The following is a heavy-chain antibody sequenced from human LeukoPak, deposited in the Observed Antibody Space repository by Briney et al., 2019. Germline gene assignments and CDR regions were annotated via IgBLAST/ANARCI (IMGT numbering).Heavy chain of an antibody. D-gene: IGHD4-17*01. V-gene: IGHV4-39*07. Sequence: SETLSLTCTVSGASVTSSSYYWAWIRQPPGKGLEWIGSIYYSGSTYYNPSLKSRVTISVDTSKNQFSLKLSSVTAADTAVYYCARAIVPFYGDHGEGAFDIWGQGTMVTVSS. CDR3: ARAIVPFYGDHGEGAFDI. CDR2: IYYSGST. CDR1: GASVTSSSYY. J-gene: IGHJ3*02.